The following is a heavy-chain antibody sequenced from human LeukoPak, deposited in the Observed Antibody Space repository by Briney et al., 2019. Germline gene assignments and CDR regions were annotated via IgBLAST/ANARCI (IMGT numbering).Heavy chain of an antibody. CDR1: GFTFSSYV. CDR2: ISSSGSTL. J-gene: IGHJ4*02. CDR3: ARGTNGSYQM. D-gene: IGHD1-26*01. Sequence: GGSLRLSCAASGFTFSSYVMNWVRQAPGKGLEWISYISSSGSTLYYADSVKGRFTISRDNARNSLYLQMNSLRAEDTSVYYCARGTNGSYQMGGEGTLVTVSS. V-gene: IGHV3-48*03.